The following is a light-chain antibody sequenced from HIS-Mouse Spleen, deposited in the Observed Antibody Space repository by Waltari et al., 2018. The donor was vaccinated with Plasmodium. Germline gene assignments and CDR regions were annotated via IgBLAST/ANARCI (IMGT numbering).Light chain of an antibody. J-gene: IGLJ3*02. CDR3: CSYAGSSTWV. CDR1: SSDVGSYNL. CDR2: EGS. V-gene: IGLV2-23*01. Sequence: QSALTQPASVSGSPGQSITISCTGTSSDVGSYNLVSWYQQHPGKAPKLMSYEGSKRPSGVSNRFSGSKSGNTASLTISGLQAEDEADYYCCSYAGSSTWVFGEGTKLTVL.